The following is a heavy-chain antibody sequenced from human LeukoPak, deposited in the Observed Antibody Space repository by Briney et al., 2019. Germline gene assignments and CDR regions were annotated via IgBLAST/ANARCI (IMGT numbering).Heavy chain of an antibody. D-gene: IGHD2-15*01. V-gene: IGHV3-21*01. J-gene: IGHJ4*02. CDR1: GFDFTSYV. CDR2: ITAGSSYI. CDR3: ARVGVSATNTPAFDY. Sequence: GGSLRLSCEVSGFDFTSYVMTWVRQAPGKGLEWVSSITAGSSYIAYTPSVEGRFTISRDNSKNSLFLHMNSLRAEDTALYYCARVGVSATNTPAFDYWGQGTLVTVSS.